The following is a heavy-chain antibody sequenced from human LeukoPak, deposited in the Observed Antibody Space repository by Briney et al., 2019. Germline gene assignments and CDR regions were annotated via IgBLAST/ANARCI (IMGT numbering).Heavy chain of an antibody. CDR1: GFTFSAYS. Sequence: GGSLRLSCAASGFTFSAYSMHWVRQAPDKGLEWVAVIVGDGSKAHCADSVRGRFTVSRDNSKNTLYLQMNSLRAEDTAVYYCARDSITGDNSLDFWGRGTLVTVSS. CDR3: ARDSITGDNSLDF. V-gene: IGHV3-33*05. D-gene: IGHD7-27*01. CDR2: IVGDGSKA. J-gene: IGHJ4*02.